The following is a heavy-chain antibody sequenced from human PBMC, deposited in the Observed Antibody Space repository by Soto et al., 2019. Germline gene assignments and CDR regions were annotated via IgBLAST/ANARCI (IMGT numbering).Heavy chain of an antibody. D-gene: IGHD1-26*01. CDR3: AKDRMGASGWFDP. CDR2: VSGNGGNT. V-gene: IGHV3-23*01. J-gene: IGHJ5*02. CDR1: GFTCSSYS. Sequence: PGCSLKLSSAASGFTCSSYSMNWVRQAPGKGLEWVSGVSGNGGNTYYADSVKGRFSISRDNSKNTLYLQLNSLRAEDTAIYYCAKDRMGASGWFDPWGQGTLVTASS.